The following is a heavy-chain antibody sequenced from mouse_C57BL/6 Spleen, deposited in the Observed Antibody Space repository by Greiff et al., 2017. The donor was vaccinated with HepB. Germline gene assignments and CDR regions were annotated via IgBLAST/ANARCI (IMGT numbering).Heavy chain of an antibody. CDR1: GYTFTDYY. J-gene: IGHJ1*03. D-gene: IGHD1-1*01. CDR2: INPYNGGT. V-gene: IGHV1-19*01. Sequence: VQLQQSGPVLVKPGASVKMSCKASGYTFTDYYMNWVKQSHGKSLEWIGVINPYNGGTSYNQKFKGKATLTVDKSSSTAYMELNSRTSEDSAVYYWAPDYYGSSYGCFDVWGTGTTVTVAS. CDR3: APDYYGSSYGCFDV.